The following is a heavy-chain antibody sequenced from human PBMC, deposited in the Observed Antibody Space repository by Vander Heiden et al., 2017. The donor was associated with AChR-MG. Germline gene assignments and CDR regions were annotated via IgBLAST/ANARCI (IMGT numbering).Heavy chain of an antibody. CDR1: GFTFSSYS. CDR2: ISSSGGTI. Sequence: EVQLVESGGGLVQPGVSLRLSCAASGFTFSSYSMNWVRQAPGKGLEWVSYISSSGGTIDDADSVKGRFTISRDNAKNSLYMKMNSLRAEDTAVYYCARGGREFDYWGQGTLVTVSS. V-gene: IGHV3-48*01. J-gene: IGHJ4*02. CDR3: ARGGREFDY.